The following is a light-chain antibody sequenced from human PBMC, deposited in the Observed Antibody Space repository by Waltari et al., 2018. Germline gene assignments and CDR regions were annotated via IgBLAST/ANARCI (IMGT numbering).Light chain of an antibody. Sequence: YQQEPGRATKLIVYDVSQWPSGVSNRFSGSKSGNTASLTISGVQAEDEADYYCSSYTTTSSWVFGGGTKLTVL. J-gene: IGLJ3*02. CDR2: DVS. V-gene: IGLV2-14*03. CDR3: SSYTTTSSWV.